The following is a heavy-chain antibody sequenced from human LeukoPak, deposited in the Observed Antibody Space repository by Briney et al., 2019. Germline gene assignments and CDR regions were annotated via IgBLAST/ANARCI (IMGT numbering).Heavy chain of an antibody. V-gene: IGHV1-2*02. CDR1: GYTFTGYY. CDR2: INPNSGGT. J-gene: IGHJ5*02. CDR3: ARDLWMGATTA. D-gene: IGHD1-26*01. Sequence: PVASVKVSCKASGYTFTGYYMHWVRQAPGQGLEWMGWINPNSGGTNYAQKVQDRVTMTTDTSTSTAYMELRSLRSDDTAVYYCARDLWMGATTAWGQGTLVTVSS.